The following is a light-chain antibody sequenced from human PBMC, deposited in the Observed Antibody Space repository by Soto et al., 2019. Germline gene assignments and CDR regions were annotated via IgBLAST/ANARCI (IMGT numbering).Light chain of an antibody. CDR1: QSVSSN. CDR3: QQYNTWPYT. Sequence: EIVMTQSPDTLSVSPGERATLSCRASQSVSSNLAWYQQKPGQAPRLLIYDEFTRDIRIPVRFSGSGSGTEFTLTVSSLQSEDFAFYYCQQYNTWPYTFGQGTKLDIK. J-gene: IGKJ2*01. CDR2: DEF. V-gene: IGKV3-15*01.